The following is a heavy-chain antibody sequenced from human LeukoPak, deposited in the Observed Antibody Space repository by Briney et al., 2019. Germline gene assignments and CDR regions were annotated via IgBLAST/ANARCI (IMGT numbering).Heavy chain of an antibody. D-gene: IGHD3-16*01. CDR3: ARSLGDD. J-gene: IGHJ4*02. Sequence: GSLRLSCAASGFTFSNAWMTWVRQAPGKGLEWVANINQYRSEKYYVDSVKGRFTISRDNAKNSVSLQMNSLRAEDTAVYFCARSLGDDWGQGTLVTVSS. CDR1: GFTFSNAW. CDR2: INQYRSEK. V-gene: IGHV3-7*01.